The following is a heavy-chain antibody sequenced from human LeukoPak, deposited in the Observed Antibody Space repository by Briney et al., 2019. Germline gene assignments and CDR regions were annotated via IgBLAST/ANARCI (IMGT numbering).Heavy chain of an antibody. CDR2: TSVSGSST. Sequence: AVSLSLSCAASGFTFSSYAMSWVRQAPGKGLEWVSATSVSGSSTYYEDSVKGRFTSSRDNSKNTLYLQMNSLRADDTAVYYCAKEAVAVAGTTDYWGQGTLVTVSS. D-gene: IGHD6-19*01. CDR1: GFTFSSYA. CDR3: AKEAVAVAGTTDY. V-gene: IGHV3-23*01. J-gene: IGHJ4*02.